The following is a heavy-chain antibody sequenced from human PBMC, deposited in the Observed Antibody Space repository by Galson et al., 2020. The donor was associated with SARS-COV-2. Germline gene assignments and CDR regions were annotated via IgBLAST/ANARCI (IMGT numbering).Heavy chain of an antibody. D-gene: IGHD3-10*01. V-gene: IGHV3-21*01. CDR1: GFTFSSYS. CDR2: ISSSSSYI. Sequence: GESLKISCAASGFTFSSYSMNWVRQAPGKGLEWVSSISSSSSYIYYADSVKGRFTISRDNAKNSLYLQMNSLRAEDTAVYYCARDPSYYPRAGDAFDIWGQGTMVTVSS. CDR3: ARDPSYYPRAGDAFDI. J-gene: IGHJ3*02.